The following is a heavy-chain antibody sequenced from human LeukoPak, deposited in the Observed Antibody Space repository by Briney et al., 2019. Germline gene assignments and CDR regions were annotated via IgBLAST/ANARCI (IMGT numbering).Heavy chain of an antibody. V-gene: IGHV1-69*04. J-gene: IGHJ1*01. Sequence: SVKVSCKASGYTFTGYYMHWVRQAPGQGLEWMGRIIPILGIANYAQKFQGRVTITADKSTSTAYMELSSLRSEDTAVYYCARVPNTYYYDSSGYNSQYFQHWGQGTLVTVSS. CDR3: ARVPNTYYYDSSGYNSQYFQH. D-gene: IGHD3-22*01. CDR2: IIPILGIA. CDR1: GYTFTGYY.